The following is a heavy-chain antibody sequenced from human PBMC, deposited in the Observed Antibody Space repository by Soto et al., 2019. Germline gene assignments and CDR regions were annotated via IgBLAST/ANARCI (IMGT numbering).Heavy chain of an antibody. Sequence: PSETLSLTCTVSGGSISTYYWNWIRQPPGKGLEWIGYIYYSGSTNYNPSLKSRVTRSVDTSRNQFSLKVSSVTAADTAVYYCARDLWGYCGTDCYPLDVWGQGTTVTVSS. CDR2: IYYSGST. J-gene: IGHJ6*02. D-gene: IGHD2-21*02. CDR3: ARDLWGYCGTDCYPLDV. CDR1: GGSISTYY. V-gene: IGHV4-59*01.